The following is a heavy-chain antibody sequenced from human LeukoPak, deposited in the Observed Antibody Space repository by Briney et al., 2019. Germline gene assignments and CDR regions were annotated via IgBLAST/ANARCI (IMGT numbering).Heavy chain of an antibody. V-gene: IGHV4-39*01. Sequence: SETLSLTCTVSGGSIGSSAYSWGWIRQPPGKGLEWIGSIYYSGSTYYNPSLKSRVTISVDTSKNQFSLKLSSVTAADTAVYYCARGDYYDSSGYQSPSFDYWGQGTLVTVSS. D-gene: IGHD3-22*01. CDR3: ARGDYYDSSGYQSPSFDY. CDR2: IYYSGST. CDR1: GGSIGSSAYS. J-gene: IGHJ4*02.